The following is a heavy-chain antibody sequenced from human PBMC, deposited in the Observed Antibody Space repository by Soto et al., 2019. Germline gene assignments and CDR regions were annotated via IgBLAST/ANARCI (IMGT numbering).Heavy chain of an antibody. Sequence: PSETLSLTCTVSGASVSSGDYYWSSIRQSPGKGLAWIGYIYYSGDSYYNPSLKGRLTISIDTSKNQFSLILNSVTVADTAIYICVGTGTTDAYWGGGPLVPFSS. J-gene: IGHJ4*02. CDR3: VGTGTTDAY. CDR2: IYYSGDS. V-gene: IGHV4-30-4*01. D-gene: IGHD4-17*01. CDR1: GASVSSGDYY.